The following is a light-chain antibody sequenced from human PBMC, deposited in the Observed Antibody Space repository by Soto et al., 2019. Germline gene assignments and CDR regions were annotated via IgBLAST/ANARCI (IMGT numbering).Light chain of an antibody. Sequence: EIVLTQSPATLSLSPGEGATVSCRASQSVSSYLAWYQQKPGLAPRLLIYESSNRATGIPARFSGSGSGTDFTLIISSLEPEDFAVYYCQQRSNWPVTFGLGTKVEV. CDR3: QQRSNWPVT. CDR1: QSVSSY. J-gene: IGKJ1*01. V-gene: IGKV3-11*01. CDR2: ESS.